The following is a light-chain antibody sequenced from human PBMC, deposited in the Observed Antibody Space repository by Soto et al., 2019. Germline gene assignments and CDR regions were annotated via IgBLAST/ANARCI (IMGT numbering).Light chain of an antibody. CDR3: QQYYSTPLT. CDR1: QSVLYSSNNKNY. Sequence: EIVMTQSPDSLAVTLGESATINCKTSQSVLYSSNNKNYLAWYQQKPGQPPKLLIYWASTRESGVPDRFSGSGSGTDFTLTISSLQAEDVALHYCQQYYSTPLTFGGGTKVEIK. V-gene: IGKV4-1*01. J-gene: IGKJ4*01. CDR2: WAS.